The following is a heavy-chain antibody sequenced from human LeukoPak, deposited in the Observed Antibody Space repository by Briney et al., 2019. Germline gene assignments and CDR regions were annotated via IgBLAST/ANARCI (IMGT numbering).Heavy chain of an antibody. J-gene: IGHJ4*02. V-gene: IGHV4-39*01. D-gene: IGHD5-12*01. CDR1: GVSITSCDYY. CDR3: ARSLITSGYAPQEFDY. CDR2: IYSRETN. Sequence: SETLSFTCNVSGVSITSCDYYWGWIRQPPGKGLEWIVSIYSRETNSNHPSLQSRVTTSVHTSRNQASLKMSSVTAADTAVYYRARSLITSGYAPQEFDYWGQGTLVTVSS.